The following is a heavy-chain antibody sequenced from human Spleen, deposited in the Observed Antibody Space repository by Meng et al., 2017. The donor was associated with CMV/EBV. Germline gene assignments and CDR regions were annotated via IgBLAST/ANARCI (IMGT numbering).Heavy chain of an antibody. J-gene: IGHJ4*02. D-gene: IGHD2-2*01. Sequence: GESLKISCAASGFTFSSYGMHWVRQAPGKGLEWVAFIRYDGSNKYYADSVKGRFTISRDNAKSSLYLQMNTLRAEDTAVYYCARASYCSTTSCYLGYWGQGSLVTVSS. CDR2: IRYDGSNK. V-gene: IGHV3-30*02. CDR1: GFTFSSYG. CDR3: ARASYCSTTSCYLGY.